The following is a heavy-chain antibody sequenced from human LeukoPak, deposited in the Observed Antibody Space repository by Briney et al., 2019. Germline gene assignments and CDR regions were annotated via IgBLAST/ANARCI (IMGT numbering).Heavy chain of an antibody. CDR1: GYTFTSYD. V-gene: IGHV1-8*01. Sequence: ASVKVSCKASGYTFTSYDINWVRQATGQGLEWMGWMNPNSGNTGYAQKFQGRVTMTRNTSISTAYMELSSLRAEDTAVYYCARTREWELLVDAFDIWGQGTMVTVSS. J-gene: IGHJ3*02. CDR2: MNPNSGNT. D-gene: IGHD1-26*01. CDR3: ARTREWELLVDAFDI.